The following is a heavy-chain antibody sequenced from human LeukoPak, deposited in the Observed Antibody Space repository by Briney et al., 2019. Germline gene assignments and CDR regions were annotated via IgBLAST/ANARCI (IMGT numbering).Heavy chain of an antibody. CDR3: ARDRGTAYYYYYGMDV. V-gene: IGHV1-18*01. J-gene: IGHJ6*02. CDR2: AYNGNT. Sequence: AYNGNTNYAQKLQGRVTMTTDTSTSTAYMELRSLRSDDTAVYYCARDRGTAYYYYYGMDVWGQGTTVTVSS. D-gene: IGHD3-10*01.